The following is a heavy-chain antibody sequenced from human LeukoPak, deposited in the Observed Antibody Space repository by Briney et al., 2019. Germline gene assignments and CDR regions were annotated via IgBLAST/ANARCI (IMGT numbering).Heavy chain of an antibody. Sequence: PGGSLRLSCAASGFTFSSYWMSWVRQAPGKGLEWVANIKQDGSEKYYVDSVKGRFTISRDNAKNSLYLQMNSLRAEDTAVYYCARVGGAEYSSPGGFDYWGQGTLVTVSS. V-gene: IGHV3-7*01. CDR2: IKQDGSEK. D-gene: IGHD6-6*01. CDR3: ARVGGAEYSSPGGFDY. CDR1: GFTFSSYW. J-gene: IGHJ4*02.